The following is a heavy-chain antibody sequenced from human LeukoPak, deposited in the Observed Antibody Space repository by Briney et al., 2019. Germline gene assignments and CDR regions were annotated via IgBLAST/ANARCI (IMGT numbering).Heavy chain of an antibody. J-gene: IGHJ4*02. CDR3: ARAYSGSYYYFDY. CDR2: IYYSGST. Sequence: KASETLSLTCTVSGGSISSYYWSWIRQPPGKGLEWIGYIYYSGSTNYNPSLKSRVTISVDTSKNQFSLKLSSVTAADTAVYYCARAYSGSYYYFDYWGQGTLVTVSS. D-gene: IGHD1-26*01. V-gene: IGHV4-59*01. CDR1: GGSISSYY.